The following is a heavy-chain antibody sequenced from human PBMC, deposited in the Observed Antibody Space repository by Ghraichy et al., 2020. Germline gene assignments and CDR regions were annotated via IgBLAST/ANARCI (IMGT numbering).Heavy chain of an antibody. D-gene: IGHD1-26*01. V-gene: IGHV4-31*03. CDR1: GGSISSGGYY. CDR3: ARVEWELLWFGFDP. J-gene: IGHJ5*02. CDR2: IYYSGST. Sequence: SETLSLTCTVSGGSISSGGYYWSWIRQHPGKGLEWIGYIYYSGSTYYNPSLKSRVTISVDTSKNQFSLKLSSVTAADTAVYYCARVEWELLWFGFDPWGQGTLVTVSS.